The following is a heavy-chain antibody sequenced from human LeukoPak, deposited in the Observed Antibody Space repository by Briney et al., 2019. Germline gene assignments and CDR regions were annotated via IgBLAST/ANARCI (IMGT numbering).Heavy chain of an antibody. V-gene: IGHV3-30*04. CDR2: ISYDGSNK. CDR1: GFTFSSYA. Sequence: GGSLRLSCAASGFTFSSYAMRWVRQAPGKGLEWVAVISYDGSNKYYADSVKGRFTISRDNSKNTLYLQMNSLRAEDTAVYYCARGIALYSSGWSADWFDLWGQGTLVTVSS. CDR3: ARGIALYSSGWSADWFDL. J-gene: IGHJ5*02. D-gene: IGHD6-19*01.